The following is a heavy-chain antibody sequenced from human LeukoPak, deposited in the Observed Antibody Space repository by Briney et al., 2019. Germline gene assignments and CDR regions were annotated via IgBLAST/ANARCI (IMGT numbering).Heavy chain of an antibody. Sequence: EASVKVSCKASGYTFTSYAMHWVRQAPGQRLEWMGWINAGNGNTKYSQKFQGRVTITRDTSASTAYMELSSLRSEDTAVYYCARGTTVTSSLNDYWGQGTLVTVSS. J-gene: IGHJ4*02. CDR1: GYTFTSYA. V-gene: IGHV1-3*01. CDR3: ARGTTVTSSLNDY. CDR2: INAGNGNT. D-gene: IGHD4-17*01.